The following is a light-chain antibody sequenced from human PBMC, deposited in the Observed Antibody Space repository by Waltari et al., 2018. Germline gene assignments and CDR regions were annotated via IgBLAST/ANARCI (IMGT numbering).Light chain of an antibody. J-gene: IGKJ5*01. V-gene: IGKV1-39*01. CDR1: QSISSY. Sequence: DIQMTQSPSSLSASVGDRVTITCRASQSISSYLNWYQQKPGRAPKLLIYAASSLRSGVPSRFSGSGSVTDFTLTISSLQPEDFATYYCQQSSSTPQSTFGQGTRLEIK. CDR2: AAS. CDR3: QQSSSTPQST.